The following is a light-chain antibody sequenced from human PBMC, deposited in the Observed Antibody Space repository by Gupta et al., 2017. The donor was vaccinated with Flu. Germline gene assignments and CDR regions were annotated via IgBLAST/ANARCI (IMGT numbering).Light chain of an antibody. J-gene: IGKJ2*01. CDR1: QSLLHINGHTY. Sequence: DTVMTQSPLSLPVTPGEPASISCRSTQSLLHINGHTYLDWYLQKPGQSPQLLIYLGSKRDCGVPDRFSGSGSGTDFTLKISRVEAEDVGVYYCRQGLQAPYNFGQGTKLEIK. CDR2: LGS. CDR3: RQGLQAPYN. V-gene: IGKV2-28*01.